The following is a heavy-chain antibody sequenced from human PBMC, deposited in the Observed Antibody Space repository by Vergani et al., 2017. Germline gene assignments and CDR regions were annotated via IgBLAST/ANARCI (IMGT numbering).Heavy chain of an antibody. J-gene: IGHJ4*02. D-gene: IGHD3-22*01. Sequence: EVQLVESGGGLVKPGGSLRLSCAASGFTFSNAWMSWVRQAPGKGLEWVGRIKSKTDGGTTDYAAPVKGRFTNSRDDSKNTLYLQMNSLKTEDTAVYYCTTEGPRYYDSRGLWLWGQGTLVTVSS. V-gene: IGHV3-15*01. CDR1: GFTFSNAW. CDR2: IKSKTDGGTT. CDR3: TTEGPRYYDSRGLWL.